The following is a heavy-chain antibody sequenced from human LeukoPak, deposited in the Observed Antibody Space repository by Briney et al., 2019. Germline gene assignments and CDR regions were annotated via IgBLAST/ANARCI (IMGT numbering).Heavy chain of an antibody. CDR1: GFTFSSYW. Sequence: GGFLRLSCAASGFTFSSYWMHWVRQAPGKGLVWVSGINSDGSSTSYADSVKGRFTISRDNAKNTLYLQMNSLRAEDTAVYYCVTGSGDYWGQGTLVTVSS. CDR3: VTGSGDY. J-gene: IGHJ4*02. V-gene: IGHV3-74*01. CDR2: INSDGSST.